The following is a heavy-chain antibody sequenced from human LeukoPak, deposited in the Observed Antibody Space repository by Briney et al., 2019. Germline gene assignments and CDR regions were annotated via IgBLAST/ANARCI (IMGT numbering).Heavy chain of an antibody. CDR3: VKGPRWFGELLDY. J-gene: IGHJ4*02. D-gene: IGHD3-10*01. CDR1: GFTLSSYA. CDR2: ISSNGGST. V-gene: IGHV3-64D*06. Sequence: GGSLRLSCSASGFTLSSYAMHWVRQAPGKGLEYVSAISSNGGSTYYADSVKGRFTISRDNSKNTLYLQMSSLRAEDTAVYYCVKGPRWFGELLDYWGQGTLVTVSS.